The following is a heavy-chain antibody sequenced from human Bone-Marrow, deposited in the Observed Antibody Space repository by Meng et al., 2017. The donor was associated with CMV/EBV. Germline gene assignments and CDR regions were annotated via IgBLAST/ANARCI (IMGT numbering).Heavy chain of an antibody. D-gene: IGHD6-13*01. CDR2: IIPILGIA. CDR1: AGTFSSYA. CDR3: ATPGIAAAGTVLYERNRRYYFDY. Sequence: SVKVSCKASAGTFSSYAISWVRQAPGQGLEWMGGIIPILGIANYAQKFQGRVTITADKSTSTAYMELSSLRSEDTAVYYCATPGIAAAGTVLYERNRRYYFDYWGQGTLVTVSS. V-gene: IGHV1-69*10. J-gene: IGHJ4*02.